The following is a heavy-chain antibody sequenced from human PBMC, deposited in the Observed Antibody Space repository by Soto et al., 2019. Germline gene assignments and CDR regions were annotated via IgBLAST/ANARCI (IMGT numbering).Heavy chain of an antibody. CDR3: ARDVPTQQHLGKRVYYYYGMDV. V-gene: IGHV1-2*04. D-gene: IGHD6-13*01. J-gene: IGHJ6*02. Sequence: ASVKVSCKASGYTFTGYYMHWVRQAPGQGLEWMGWINPNSGGTNYAQKFQGWVTMTRDTSISTAYMELSRLRSDDTAVYYCARDVPTQQHLGKRVYYYYGMDVWGQGTTVTVSS. CDR2: INPNSGGT. CDR1: GYTFTGYY.